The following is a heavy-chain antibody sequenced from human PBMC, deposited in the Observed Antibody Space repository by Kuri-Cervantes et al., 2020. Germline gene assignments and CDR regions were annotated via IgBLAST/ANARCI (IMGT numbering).Heavy chain of an antibody. D-gene: IGHD6-13*01. CDR2: IKQDGSEK. J-gene: IGHJ4*02. V-gene: IGHV3-7*04. CDR3: ARDSSSWYESDY. CDR1: GFTFSSYW. Sequence: GESLKISCAASGFTFSSYWMSWVRQAPGKGLEWVANIKQDGSEKYYVDSVKGRFTISRDNAKNSLYLQMNSLRAEDTAVYYCARDSSSWYESDYWGQGTLVTVSS.